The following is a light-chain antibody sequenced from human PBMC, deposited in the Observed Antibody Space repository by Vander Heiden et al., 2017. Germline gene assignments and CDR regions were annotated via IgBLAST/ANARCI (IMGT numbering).Light chain of an antibody. J-gene: IGKJ2*01. CDR3: MQALQTPCT. Sequence: VMTQSPLSLPVTPGEPASISCRSSQSLLHSNGYNYLDWYLQKPGQSPQLLIYLGSNRASGVPDRFSGSGSGTDFTLKISRVEAEDVGVYYCMQALQTPCTFGQGTKLEIK. CDR1: QSLLHSNGYNY. CDR2: LGS. V-gene: IGKV2-28*01.